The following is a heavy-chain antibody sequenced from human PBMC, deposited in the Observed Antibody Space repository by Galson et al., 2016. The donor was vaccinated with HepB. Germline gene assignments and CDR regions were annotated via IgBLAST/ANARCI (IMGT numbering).Heavy chain of an antibody. V-gene: IGHV6-1*01. Sequence: CAISGDSVSSNSVAWNWIRQSPSRGLEWLGRTYYRSKWYNDYAVSVKSRITINPDTSKNQFSLQLNSVTHEDTAVYYCARAVIQGAAMGLDYWGQGTLVTVSS. CDR2: TYYRSKWYN. CDR3: ARAVIQGAAMGLDY. J-gene: IGHJ4*02. D-gene: IGHD2-2*01. CDR1: GDSVSSNSVA.